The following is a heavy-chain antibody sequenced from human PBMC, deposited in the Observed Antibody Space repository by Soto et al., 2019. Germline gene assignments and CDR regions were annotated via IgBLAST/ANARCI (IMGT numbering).Heavy chain of an antibody. Sequence: QVQLVQSGAEVKKPGASVKVSCKASGYTFTGYYMHWVRQAPGQGLEWMGWINPNSGGTNYAQKFQGWVTMTRDTSISTAYMELSRLRSDDTAVYYCAILGGERGYCSGGSCPFDYWGLGTLVTVSS. J-gene: IGHJ4*02. V-gene: IGHV1-2*04. CDR3: AILGGERGYCSGGSCPFDY. CDR1: GYTFTGYY. CDR2: INPNSGGT. D-gene: IGHD2-15*01.